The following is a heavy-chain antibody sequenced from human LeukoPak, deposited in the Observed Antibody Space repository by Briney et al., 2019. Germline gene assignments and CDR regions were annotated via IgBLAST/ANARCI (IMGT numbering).Heavy chain of an antibody. CDR1: GYTFTDYH. D-gene: IGHD2-8*01. CDR2: INPNSGDT. J-gene: IGHJ4*02. CDR3: AALMAHLDY. Sequence: ASVKVSCKAFGYTFTDYHMHWVRQAPGQGLEWMGWINPNSGDTNYAQKFQGRVTMTRDTTISTAYMELSRLRSDDTAVFYCAALMAHLDYWGQGTLVTVSS. V-gene: IGHV1-2*02.